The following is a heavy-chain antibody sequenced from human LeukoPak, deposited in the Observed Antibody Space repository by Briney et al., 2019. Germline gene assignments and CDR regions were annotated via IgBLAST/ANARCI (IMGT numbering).Heavy chain of an antibody. D-gene: IGHD5-18*01. Sequence: GASVKVSCKASGYTFTSYGISWVRQAPGQGLEWMGWVSAYNGNTNYAQKLQGRVTMTTDTSTSTAYMELRSLRSDDTAVYYCARRLGGYSYGSGYAFDIWGQGTMVTVSS. V-gene: IGHV1-18*01. CDR2: VSAYNGNT. CDR3: ARRLGGYSYGSGYAFDI. CDR1: GYTFTSYG. J-gene: IGHJ3*02.